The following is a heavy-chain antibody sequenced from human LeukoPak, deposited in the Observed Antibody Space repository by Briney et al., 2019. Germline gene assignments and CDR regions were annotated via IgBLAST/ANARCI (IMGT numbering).Heavy chain of an antibody. Sequence: GRSLRPSCAASGFTFSGYIMNWVRPAPGKGLEWVSFIGTSGNPIDYADSVKGRFTVSRDNAKNSLYLQMTSLRAEDSAVYYCARSSSYFTYVDLWGRDTLVTVSS. CDR2: IGTSGNPI. CDR1: GFTFSGYI. J-gene: IGHJ2*01. CDR3: ARSSSYFTYVDL. D-gene: IGHD2/OR15-2a*01. V-gene: IGHV3-48*01.